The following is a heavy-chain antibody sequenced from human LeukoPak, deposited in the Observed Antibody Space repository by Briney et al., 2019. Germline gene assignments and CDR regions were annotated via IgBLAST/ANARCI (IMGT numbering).Heavy chain of an antibody. CDR2: INHDGSEE. J-gene: IGHJ4*02. V-gene: IGHV3-7*01. D-gene: IGHD2-15*01. CDR1: GFTFSIYW. Sequence: GGSLRLSCAASGFTFSIYWMSWVRQAPGKGLEWVANINHDGSEEYYVDSVEGRFTISRDNAKNSLYLQLNSLRAEDTAVYYCARYFSGGSCYTHWGQGSLVTVSS. CDR3: ARYFSGGSCYTH.